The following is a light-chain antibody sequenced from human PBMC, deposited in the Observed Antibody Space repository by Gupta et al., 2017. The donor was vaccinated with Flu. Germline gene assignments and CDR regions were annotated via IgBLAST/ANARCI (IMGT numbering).Light chain of an antibody. CDR1: SRDFGGYNY. CDR3: SSYTSIGTYV. J-gene: IGLJ1*01. Sequence: SITISCTGTSRDFGGYNYVSWYQQYPGKAPKLIISDVSDRPSGVSDRFSGSKSGKTASLTISGLQAEDEADYYCSSYTSIGTYVFGTGTKVTVV. V-gene: IGLV2-14*03. CDR2: DVS.